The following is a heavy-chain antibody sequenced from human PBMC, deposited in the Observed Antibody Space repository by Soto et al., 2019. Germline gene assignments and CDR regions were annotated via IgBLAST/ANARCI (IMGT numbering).Heavy chain of an antibody. CDR3: ARVGSSGYLPRF. Sequence: SETLSLTCTVSGGSISSGSYYWTWIRQLPGKGLEWIGYIYYSGSTSYNPSFKSRVTISVDTSKNQFSLKLSSVTAADTAVYYCARVGSSGYLPRFWGQGTLVTVSS. V-gene: IGHV4-31*03. J-gene: IGHJ4*02. D-gene: IGHD3-22*01. CDR1: GGSISSGSYY. CDR2: IYYSGST.